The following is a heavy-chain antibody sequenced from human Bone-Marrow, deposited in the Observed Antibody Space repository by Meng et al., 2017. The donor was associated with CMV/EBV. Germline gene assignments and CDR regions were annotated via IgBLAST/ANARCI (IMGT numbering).Heavy chain of an antibody. V-gene: IGHV3-23*01. CDR1: FSSYA. CDR2: ISGSGGST. J-gene: IGHJ4*02. D-gene: IGHD3-10*01. Sequence: FSSYAMSWRRQTPGKGLEWVSTISGSGGSTYYADSVKGRFTISRDNSKNTLYLQMNSLRAEDTAVYYCAKEPHYYGSGSYYPPYFDYWGQGTLVTVSS. CDR3: AKEPHYYGSGSYYPPYFDY.